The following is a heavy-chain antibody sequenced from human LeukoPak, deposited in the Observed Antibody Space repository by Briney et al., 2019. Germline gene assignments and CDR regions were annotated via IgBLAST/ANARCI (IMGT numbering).Heavy chain of an antibody. Sequence: SETLSLTCTVSGSSGYYWGWIRQPPGKGLEWIGEIYHSGSTNYNPSLKSRVTISVDKSKNQLSLKLSSVTAADTAVYYCARGGPSRIAVAGNGFDYWGQGTLVTVSS. D-gene: IGHD6-19*01. J-gene: IGHJ4*02. CDR3: ARGGPSRIAVAGNGFDY. V-gene: IGHV4-38-2*02. CDR2: IYHSGST. CDR1: GSSGYY.